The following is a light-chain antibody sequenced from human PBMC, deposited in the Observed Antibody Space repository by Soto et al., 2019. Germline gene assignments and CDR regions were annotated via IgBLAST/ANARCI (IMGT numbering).Light chain of an antibody. CDR1: QSITNY. CDR2: AAS. CDR3: QQYEHRPK. J-gene: IGKJ5*01. Sequence: EIPVTKSHFSLPLSLVYIGTFTFRASQSITNYLNWYQHKPGQAPNLLIYAASTLQAGVPSRFRGSGSGTDFTFTISRLQPEDIATCYCQQYEHRPKFGQGTRLEIK. V-gene: IGKV1-33*01.